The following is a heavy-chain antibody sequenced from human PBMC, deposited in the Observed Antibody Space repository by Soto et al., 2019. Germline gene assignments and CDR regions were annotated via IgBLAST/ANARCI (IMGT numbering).Heavy chain of an antibody. CDR3: AKLMSVAGTWRPIDYFDY. Sequence: EVQLLDSGGELVRPGGSLRLSCAASGFTFDSYPMSWVRQAPGKGLEWVSAISTSGGSTYYADSVKGRFIISRDNSKNTVFLQMTSLRAEDTAVYYCAKLMSVAGTWRPIDYFDYWGQGTPVTVS. CDR1: GFTFDSYP. V-gene: IGHV3-23*01. CDR2: ISTSGGST. J-gene: IGHJ4*02. D-gene: IGHD6-19*01.